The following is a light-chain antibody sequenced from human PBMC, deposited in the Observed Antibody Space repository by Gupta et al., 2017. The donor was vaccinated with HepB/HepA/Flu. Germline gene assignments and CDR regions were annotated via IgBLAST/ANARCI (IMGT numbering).Light chain of an antibody. Sequence: SLLPPPPSASVTPGQRVTISCSGTSSNIGSNNVYWYQQRPGTAPKLLIYSNNKRHSGVPDGFSGSKSGTAASLAISGLQAEEEADYYCAAWDDSRNGWVFGGGTKLTVL. CDR2: SNN. V-gene: IGLV1-44*01. J-gene: IGLJ3*02. CDR1: SSNIGSNN. CDR3: AAWDDSRNGWV.